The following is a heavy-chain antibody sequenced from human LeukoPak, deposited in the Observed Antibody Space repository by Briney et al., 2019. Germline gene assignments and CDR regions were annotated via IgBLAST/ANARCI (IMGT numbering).Heavy chain of an antibody. CDR3: ASQGPVRYFDWYFDY. CDR1: RFTFSSYG. J-gene: IGHJ4*02. D-gene: IGHD3-9*01. Sequence: GGSLRLSCAASRFTFSSYGMHWVRQAPGKGLEWVAVIWYDGSNKYYADSVKGRFTISRDNSKNTLYLQMNSLRAEDTAVYYCASQGPVRYFDWYFDYWGQGTLVTVSS. CDR2: IWYDGSNK. V-gene: IGHV3-33*01.